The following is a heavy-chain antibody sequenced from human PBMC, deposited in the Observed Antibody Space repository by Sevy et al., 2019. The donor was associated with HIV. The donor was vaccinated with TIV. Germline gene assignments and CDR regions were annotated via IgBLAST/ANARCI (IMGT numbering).Heavy chain of an antibody. CDR1: GGSISSGGYY. J-gene: IGHJ6*03. V-gene: IGHV4-31*03. CDR2: IYYSGST. D-gene: IGHD3-22*01. Sequence: SETLSLTCTVSGGSISSGGYYWSWIRQHPGKGLEWIGYIYYSGSTYYNPSLKSRVTISVDTSKNQFSLKLSSGTASDTAVYYCARVAGYDSSGYWFGYYYYMDVWGKGTTVTVSS. CDR3: ARVAGYDSSGYWFGYYYYMDV.